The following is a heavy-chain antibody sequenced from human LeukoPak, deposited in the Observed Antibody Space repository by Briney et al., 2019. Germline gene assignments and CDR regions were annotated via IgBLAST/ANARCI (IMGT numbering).Heavy chain of an antibody. CDR3: ASRDYDFWSGYFDH. CDR2: IKQDGSEK. Sequence: PGGSLRLSCVGSGFTFSNYWMTWVRQAPGKGLEWVANIKQDGSEKYYVDSVKGRFTISRDNTKNLLYLQMNSLRAEDTAVYFCASRDYDFWSGYFDHWGQGTLVTLSS. D-gene: IGHD3-3*01. V-gene: IGHV3-7*03. J-gene: IGHJ4*02. CDR1: GFTFSNYW.